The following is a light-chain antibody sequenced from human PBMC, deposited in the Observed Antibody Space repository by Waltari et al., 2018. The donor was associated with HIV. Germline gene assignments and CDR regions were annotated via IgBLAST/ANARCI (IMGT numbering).Light chain of an antibody. V-gene: IGLV2-14*01. CDR2: EVT. CDR3: SSYTSSSTQV. Sequence: QSALTQPASVSGSPGQSLTISCTGTSSDVGGYHYVFWYQQHPGKAPKLMIYEVTNRPSGVSKRFSGSKSGNTASLTISGLQAEDEADYYCSSYTSSSTQVFGTGTKVTVL. J-gene: IGLJ1*01. CDR1: SSDVGGYHY.